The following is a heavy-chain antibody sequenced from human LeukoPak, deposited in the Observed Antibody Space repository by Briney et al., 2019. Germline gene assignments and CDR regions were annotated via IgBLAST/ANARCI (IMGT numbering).Heavy chain of an antibody. V-gene: IGHV6-1*01. CDR1: GDSVSSNSAT. CDR2: TYYRSKWYN. CDR3: ARVPGYYGSGSYSSNNWFDP. J-gene: IGHJ5*02. Sequence: SQTLSLTCAISGDSVSSNSATWNWIRQSPSRGLEWLGRTYYRSKWYNDYAASVKSRITINPDTSKNQFSLQLNSVTPEDTAVYYCARVPGYYGSGSYSSNNWFDPWGQGTLVTVSS. D-gene: IGHD3-10*01.